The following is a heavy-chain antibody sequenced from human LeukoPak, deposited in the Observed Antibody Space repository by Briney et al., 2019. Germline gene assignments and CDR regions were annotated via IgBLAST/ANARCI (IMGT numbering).Heavy chain of an antibody. CDR1: GYTFTHHG. CDR3: ARDPSNTSGWYQYFDA. CDR2: ISCYNGDT. J-gene: IGHJ2*01. Sequence: ASLKVSCKASGYTFTHHGIAWIRQAPGRGLEWLGWISCYNGDTIYAQKFQGRVTLSTEKSTSTVYMELRSLTSDDTAVYYCARDPSNTSGWYQYFDAWGRGTLVGVSS. D-gene: IGHD6-19*01. V-gene: IGHV1-18*01.